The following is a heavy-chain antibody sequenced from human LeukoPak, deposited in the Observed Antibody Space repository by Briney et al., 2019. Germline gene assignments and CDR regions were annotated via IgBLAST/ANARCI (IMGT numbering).Heavy chain of an antibody. D-gene: IGHD1-1*01. CDR1: GGSISSGSYF. Sequence: NPSQTLSLTCTVSGGSISSGSYFWSWIRQPAGKGLEWIGRVSTSGSTNYNPSLKSRVTMSVDTSKNQFSLKLSSVTAADTAVYYCARPRKGGTGYFDYWGQGTLVTVSS. CDR2: VSTSGST. J-gene: IGHJ4*02. CDR3: ARPRKGGTGYFDY. V-gene: IGHV4-61*02.